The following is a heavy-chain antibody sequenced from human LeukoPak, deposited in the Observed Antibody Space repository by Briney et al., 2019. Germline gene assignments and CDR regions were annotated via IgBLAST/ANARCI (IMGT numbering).Heavy chain of an antibody. D-gene: IGHD3-22*01. V-gene: IGHV4-59*08. J-gene: IGHJ1*01. CDR2: IYYSGST. CDR1: GGSISSYY. Sequence: SETLSLTCTVSGGSISSYYWSWIRQPPGKGLEWIGYIYYSGSTNYNPSLKSRVTISVDTSKNQFSLKLSSVTAADTAVYYCARGVSYYDSSGYYNEYFQHWGQGTLVTVSP. CDR3: ARGVSYYDSSGYYNEYFQH.